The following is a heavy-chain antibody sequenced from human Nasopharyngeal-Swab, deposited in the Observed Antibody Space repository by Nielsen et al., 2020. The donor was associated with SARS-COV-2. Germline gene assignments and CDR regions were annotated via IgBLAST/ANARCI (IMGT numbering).Heavy chain of an antibody. Sequence: SVKVSCKASGGAFSSYAISWVRQAPGQGLEWMRGIIPIFGTANYAQKFQGRVTITADESTSTAYMELSSLRSEDTAVYYCARCLVLGAARYFDYWGQGTLVTVSS. D-gene: IGHD6-6*01. CDR2: IIPIFGTA. V-gene: IGHV1-69*13. CDR3: ARCLVLGAARYFDY. J-gene: IGHJ4*02. CDR1: GGAFSSYA.